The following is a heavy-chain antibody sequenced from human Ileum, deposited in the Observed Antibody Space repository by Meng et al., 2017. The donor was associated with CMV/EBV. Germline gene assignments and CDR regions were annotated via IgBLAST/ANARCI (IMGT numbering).Heavy chain of an antibody. CDR2: IQHDGSDK. Sequence: GSLRLSCATSGFTFSSYAMHWVRQAPGKGLEWLAYIQHDGSDKYYADSMGGRFIVSRDNSKNTLYLEMINLRGEDTAVYYCAKHDYNNHLDYWGQGTLVTVSS. J-gene: IGHJ4*02. V-gene: IGHV3-30*02. CDR1: GFTFSSYA. D-gene: IGHD4-11*01. CDR3: AKHDYNNHLDY.